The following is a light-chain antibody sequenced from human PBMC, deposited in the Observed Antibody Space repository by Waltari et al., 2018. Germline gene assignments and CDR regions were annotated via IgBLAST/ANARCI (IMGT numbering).Light chain of an antibody. V-gene: IGKV4-1*01. CDR2: WAS. J-gene: IGKJ2*01. CDR3: QQYYDTPYT. CDR1: RNLLYSPNNQDF. Sequence: DIVMTQSPDSLVVSLGERATIHCKSSRNLLYSPNNQDFLAWYQQKPGQPPKLLIYWASTRESGVPDRFTGSGSGTDFSLTISSLQAEDVAVYYCQQYYDTPYTFGQGTKLEIK.